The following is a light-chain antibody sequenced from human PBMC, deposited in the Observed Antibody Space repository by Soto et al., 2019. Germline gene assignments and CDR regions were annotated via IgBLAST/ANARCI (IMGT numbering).Light chain of an antibody. CDR3: QQYDNVPLT. V-gene: IGKV1-33*01. CDR1: QDITNA. Sequence: DIPMTQSPSSLSASVGDRVTITCQAIQDITNALNWYQQKPGKAPKVLIYEASNLETGVPSRFSGSGSGTDFTFTISSLQPEDIATYFCQQYDNVPLTVGGGTKVEIK. CDR2: EAS. J-gene: IGKJ4*01.